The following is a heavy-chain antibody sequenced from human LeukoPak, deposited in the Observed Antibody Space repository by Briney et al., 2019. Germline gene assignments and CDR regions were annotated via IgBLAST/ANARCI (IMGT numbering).Heavy chain of an antibody. CDR1: GYTFTGYY. Sequence: ASVKVSCKASGYTFTGYYMHWVRQAPGQGLEWMGWINPNSGDTNYAQKFQGRVTMTRDTSISTAYMELSRLRSDDTAVYYCARGPIYDFWSGYSRAADYYYYMDVWGKGTTVTVSS. V-gene: IGHV1-2*02. D-gene: IGHD3-3*01. CDR3: ARGPIYDFWSGYSRAADYYYYMDV. J-gene: IGHJ6*03. CDR2: INPNSGDT.